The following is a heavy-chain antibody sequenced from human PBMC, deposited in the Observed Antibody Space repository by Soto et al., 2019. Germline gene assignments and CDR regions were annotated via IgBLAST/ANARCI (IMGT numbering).Heavy chain of an antibody. CDR2: IRGDGSIT. Sequence: EVQVVESGGGLVKPGGSLRLSCAASEFTFSDHWMNWVRQAPGKGLMWVSRIRGDGSITNYADSVKGRFTISRDNAKNTKNLQMNGLRAEDTAVYYCGTGLHSHYGMDVWGQGTTVTVS. D-gene: IGHD2-21*02. V-gene: IGHV3-74*01. CDR3: GTGLHSHYGMDV. J-gene: IGHJ6*02. CDR1: EFTFSDHW.